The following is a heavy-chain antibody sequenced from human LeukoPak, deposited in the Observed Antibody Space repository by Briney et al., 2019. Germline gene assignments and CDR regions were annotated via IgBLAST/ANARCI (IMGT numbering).Heavy chain of an antibody. CDR3: ARSMVRGIFDY. V-gene: IGHV4-34*01. CDR1: GGSFSGYY. Sequence: SETLSLTCAVYGGSFSGYYWSWIRQPPGKGLEWIGSIYYSGSTYYNPSLKSRVTISVDTSKNQFSLKLSSVTAADTAVYYCARSMVRGIFDYWGQGTLVTVSS. D-gene: IGHD3-10*01. CDR2: IYYSGST. J-gene: IGHJ4*02.